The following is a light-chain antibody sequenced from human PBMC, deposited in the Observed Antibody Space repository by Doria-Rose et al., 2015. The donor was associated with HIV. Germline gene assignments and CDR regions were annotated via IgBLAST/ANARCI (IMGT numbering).Light chain of an antibody. J-gene: IGKJ1*01. Sequence: AIRMTQSPSSLSASTGDRVTITCRASQDISNYLAWYQQKPGKAPKLLIYAASTLQSGVPSRFSGSGSGTDFTLTISYLQSEDFATYYCQQYYSYPPMFGQGTKVEVK. CDR1: QDISNY. CDR3: QQYYSYPPM. V-gene: IGKV1-8*01. CDR2: AAS.